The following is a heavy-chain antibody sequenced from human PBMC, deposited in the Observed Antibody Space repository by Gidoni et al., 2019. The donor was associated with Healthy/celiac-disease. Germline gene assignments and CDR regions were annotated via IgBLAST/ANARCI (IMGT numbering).Heavy chain of an antibody. D-gene: IGHD2-15*01. CDR2: IYTSGST. V-gene: IGHV4-4*07. Sequence: QVQLQESGPGLVKPSETLSLTCTVSGVSISSYYWSWIRQPAGKGLEWIGRIYTSGSTNYNPSLKSRVTMSVDTSKNQFSLKLSSVTAADTAVYYCARESTVVVVAARIQGFDIWGQGTMVTVSS. CDR3: ARESTVVVVAARIQGFDI. J-gene: IGHJ3*02. CDR1: GVSISSYY.